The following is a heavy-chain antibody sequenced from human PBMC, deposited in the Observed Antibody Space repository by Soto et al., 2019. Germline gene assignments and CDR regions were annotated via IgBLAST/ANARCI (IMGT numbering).Heavy chain of an antibody. J-gene: IGHJ4*02. D-gene: IGHD3-9*01. Sequence: GGSLRLSCAASGFTFSSYSMNWVRQAPGKGLEWVSYISSSSSTIYYAGSVKGRFTISRDNAKNSLYLQMNSLRAEDTAVYYCARVRSITGIHRRVIYDYWGQGTLVTVSS. CDR2: ISSSSSTI. V-gene: IGHV3-48*01. CDR3: ARVRSITGIHRRVIYDY. CDR1: GFTFSSYS.